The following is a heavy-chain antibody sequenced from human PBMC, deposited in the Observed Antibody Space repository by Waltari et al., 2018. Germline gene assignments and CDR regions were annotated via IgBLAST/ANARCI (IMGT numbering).Heavy chain of an antibody. CDR2: ISYDGSNK. D-gene: IGHD6-19*01. Sequence: QVQLVESGGGVVQPGRSLRLSCAASGFTFSSYAMHWVRQAPGKGLEWVAVISYDGSNKYYADSVKGRFTSSRDNSKNTLYLQMNSLRAEDTAVYYCAREWVAVAGTMNFDYWGQGTLVTVSS. CDR3: AREWVAVAGTMNFDY. J-gene: IGHJ4*02. V-gene: IGHV3-30*01. CDR1: GFTFSSYA.